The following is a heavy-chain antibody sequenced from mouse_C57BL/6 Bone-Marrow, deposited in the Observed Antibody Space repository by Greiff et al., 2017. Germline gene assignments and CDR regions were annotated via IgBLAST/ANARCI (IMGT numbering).Heavy chain of an antibody. V-gene: IGHV5-12*01. CDR2: ISNGGGST. Sequence: EVKVVESGGGLVQPGGSLKLSCAASGFTFSDYYMYWVRQTPEKRLEWVAYISNGGGSTYYPDTVKGRFTISRDNAKNTLYLQMSRLKSEDTAMYYCARQGGWDYLGPYFDYWGQGTTLTVSS. CDR1: GFTFSDYY. D-gene: IGHD2-13*01. CDR3: ARQGGWDYLGPYFDY. J-gene: IGHJ2*01.